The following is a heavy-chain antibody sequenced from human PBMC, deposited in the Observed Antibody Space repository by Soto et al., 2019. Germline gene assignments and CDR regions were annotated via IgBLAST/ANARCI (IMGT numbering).Heavy chain of an antibody. J-gene: IGHJ5*02. D-gene: IGHD6-13*01. Sequence: QVQLQESGPGLVKPSETLSLTCTVSGGSISSYYWSWIRQPPGKGLEWIGYIYYSGSTNYNPSLKSRCTISVDTSKNQFSLKLSSVTAADTAVYYCARATAPLYGSSWYWFAPWGQGTLVTVSS. CDR2: IYYSGST. CDR1: GGSISSYY. V-gene: IGHV4-59*08. CDR3: ARATAPLYGSSWYWFAP.